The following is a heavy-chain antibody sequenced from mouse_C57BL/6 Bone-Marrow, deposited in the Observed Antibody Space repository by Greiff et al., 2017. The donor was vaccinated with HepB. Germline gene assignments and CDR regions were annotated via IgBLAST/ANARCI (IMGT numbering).Heavy chain of an antibody. CDR3: SRTDDYGSSVYYFDF. D-gene: IGHD1-1*01. Sequence: VQLQQSGPGLAKPSQTLSLTCSVTGYSITSDYWNWIRKFPGNKLEYMGYISYSGSTYYNPSLKSRISITRDTSKNQYYLQLNSVTTEDPATYYCSRTDDYGSSVYYFDFWCEGTPLTDSS. V-gene: IGHV3-8*01. CDR2: ISYSGST. J-gene: IGHJ2*01. CDR1: GYSITSDY.